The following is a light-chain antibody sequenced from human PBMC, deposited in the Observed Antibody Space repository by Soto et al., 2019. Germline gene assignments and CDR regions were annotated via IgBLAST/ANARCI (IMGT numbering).Light chain of an antibody. CDR2: DNN. CDR3: GTWDSSLSVHV. J-gene: IGLJ1*01. V-gene: IGLV1-51*01. CDR1: SSNIGNNY. Sequence: QSVLTQPPSVSAAPGEKVTISCSGSSSNIGNNYVSWYQQVPGTAPKLLIYDNNKRPSGNPDRFSGSKSGTSATLGISGLQTGDEADYYCGTWDSSLSVHVFGTGTQVTVL.